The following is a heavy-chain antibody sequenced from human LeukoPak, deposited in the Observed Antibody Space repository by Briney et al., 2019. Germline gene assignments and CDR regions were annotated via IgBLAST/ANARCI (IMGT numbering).Heavy chain of an antibody. CDR1: GGSISSGSYY. D-gene: IGHD1-26*01. CDR2: IYTSGST. V-gene: IGHV4-61*02. CDR3: ARGASKVGAIIDYMDV. J-gene: IGHJ6*03. Sequence: SSETLSLTCTVSGGSISSGSYYWSWIRQPAGKGLEWIGRIYTSGSTNYNPSLKSRVTISVDTSKNQFSLKLSSVTAADTVVYYCARGASKVGAIIDYMDVWGKGTTVTVSS.